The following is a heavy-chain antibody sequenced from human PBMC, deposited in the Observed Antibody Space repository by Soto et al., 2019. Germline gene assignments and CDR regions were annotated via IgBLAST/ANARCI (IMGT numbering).Heavy chain of an antibody. CDR1: GFTFSSYA. CDR3: ANGPGGDY. J-gene: IGHJ4*02. CDR2: SSGSAGSA. Sequence: GGSVRLSCAASGFTFSSYAMSCVRQAPGKGLEWVSASSGSAGSAYYADSVKGRFTISGDNSKNTLYLQMNSLRAEDTAVYYCANGPGGDYWGQGTLVTVSS. V-gene: IGHV3-23*01.